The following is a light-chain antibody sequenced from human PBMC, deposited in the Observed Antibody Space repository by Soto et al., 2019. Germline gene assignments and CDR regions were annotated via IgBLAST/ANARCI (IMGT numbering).Light chain of an antibody. CDR3: QQYEASPLT. V-gene: IGKV3-15*01. J-gene: IGKJ3*01. Sequence: EIVMTQSPATLSMSLGERATLSCRASQSVSSTVAWYQQRPGQAPRLLIYGASTRATGIPARFSGSGSGTEFSLTISRLEPEDFALYYCQQYEASPLTFGPGTKVDVK. CDR2: GAS. CDR1: QSVSST.